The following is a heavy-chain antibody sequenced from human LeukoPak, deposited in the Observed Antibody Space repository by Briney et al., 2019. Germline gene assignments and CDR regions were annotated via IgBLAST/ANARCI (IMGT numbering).Heavy chain of an antibody. J-gene: IGHJ4*02. CDR3: ARPSNYDFWSGYYLY. D-gene: IGHD3-3*01. Sequence: GGSLRLSCAASGFTFSSYEMNWVRQAPGKGLEWVSYISSSGSTIHYADSVKGRFTISRDNAKNSLYLQMNSLRAEDTAVYYCARPSNYDFWSGYYLYWGQGTLVTVSS. CDR2: ISSSGSTI. V-gene: IGHV3-48*03. CDR1: GFTFSSYE.